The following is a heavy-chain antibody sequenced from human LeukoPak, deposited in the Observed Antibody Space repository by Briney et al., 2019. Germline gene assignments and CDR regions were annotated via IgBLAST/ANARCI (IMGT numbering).Heavy chain of an antibody. J-gene: IGHJ4*02. CDR3: ARETAGPFDY. CDR1: GYTFTSYA. CDR2: TNAGNGNT. V-gene: IGHV1-3*01. Sequence: ASVKVSCKASGYTFTSYAMHWVRQAPGQRLEWMGWTNAGNGNTKYSQKFQGRVTITRDTSASTAYMELSSLRSEDTAVYYCARETAGPFDYWGQGTLVTVSS. D-gene: IGHD6-13*01.